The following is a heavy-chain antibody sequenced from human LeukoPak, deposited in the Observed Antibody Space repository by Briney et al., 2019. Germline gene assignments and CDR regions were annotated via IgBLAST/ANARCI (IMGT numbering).Heavy chain of an antibody. CDR2: ISSSGSTI. D-gene: IGHD1-26*01. Sequence: PGGSLRLSCAASGFTFSSYEMHWVRQAPGKGLEWVSYISSSGSTIYYADSVKGRFTISRDNAKNSLYLQMNSLRAEDTAVYYCARDLYSGSYSIDYWGQGTLVTVSS. J-gene: IGHJ4*02. V-gene: IGHV3-48*03. CDR3: ARDLYSGSYSIDY. CDR1: GFTFSSYE.